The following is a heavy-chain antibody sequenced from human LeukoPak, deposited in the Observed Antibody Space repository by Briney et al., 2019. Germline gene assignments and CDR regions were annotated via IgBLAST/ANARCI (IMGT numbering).Heavy chain of an antibody. D-gene: IGHD4-23*01. CDR2: ISGSGTST. CDR1: GFTFSNYG. CDR3: ARDRASVADY. V-gene: IGHV3-23*01. J-gene: IGHJ4*02. Sequence: GGSLRLSCAAAGFTFSNYGMSWVRQAPGEGLEWVSAISGSGTSTYYADSVRGRFTISRDNSKNTLYLQMNSLRAEDTAVYYCARDRASVADYWGQGTLVTVSS.